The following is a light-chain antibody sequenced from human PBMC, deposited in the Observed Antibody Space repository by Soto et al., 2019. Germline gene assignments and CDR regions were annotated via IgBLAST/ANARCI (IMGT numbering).Light chain of an antibody. Sequence: EIVMTQSPATLSVSPGERATLSCRASQSVSSKLAWYQQRPGQAPRLLIYDASTRATGIPARFSGSGSGTEFTLTISSLQSEDCAVYYCQRYNNWPLTFGGGNKVEIK. CDR1: QSVSSK. CDR2: DAS. CDR3: QRYNNWPLT. V-gene: IGKV3-15*01. J-gene: IGKJ4*01.